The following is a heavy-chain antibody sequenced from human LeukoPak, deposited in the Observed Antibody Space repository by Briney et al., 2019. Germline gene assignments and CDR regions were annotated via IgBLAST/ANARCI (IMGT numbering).Heavy chain of an antibody. Sequence: GGSLRLSCAASGFTFSSYGMHWVRQAPGKGLEWVAVTSSDLNVKLYADSVKGRFTISRDNSRSTLYLQMNSLRPEDTAIYYCAREGYYGSGSPPSLYFDYWGQGTLVTVSS. CDR3: AREGYYGSGSPPSLYFDY. V-gene: IGHV3-30*03. CDR1: GFTFSSYG. CDR2: TSSDLNVK. D-gene: IGHD3-10*01. J-gene: IGHJ4*02.